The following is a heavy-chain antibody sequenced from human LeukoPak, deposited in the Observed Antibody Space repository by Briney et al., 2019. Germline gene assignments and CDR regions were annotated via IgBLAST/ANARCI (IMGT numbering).Heavy chain of an antibody. CDR3: ARDGGYCSGGSCNNWFDP. CDR1: GFTFTTYS. V-gene: IGHV3-21*01. Sequence: GGSLRLSCVASGFTFTTYSMNWVRRAPGKGLEWVSSISSTSGYIYYADSVKGRFTISRDNAKNSLYLQMNSLRAEDTAVYYCARDGGYCSGGSCNNWFDPWGQGTLVTVSS. D-gene: IGHD2-15*01. J-gene: IGHJ5*02. CDR2: ISSTSGYI.